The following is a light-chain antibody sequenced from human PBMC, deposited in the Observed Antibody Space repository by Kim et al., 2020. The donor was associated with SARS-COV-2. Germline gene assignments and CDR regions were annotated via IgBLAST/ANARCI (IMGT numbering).Light chain of an antibody. CDR2: DVS. Sequence: QSALTQPASVSGSPGQSITISCTGTSSDVGGYNCVSWYQQHPGKAPKLMIYDVSNRPSGVSNRFSGSKSDNTASLTISGLQAEDEADYYCTSYTGSSTTYVFGTGTKVTVL. J-gene: IGLJ1*01. CDR1: SSDVGGYNC. CDR3: TSYTGSSTTYV. V-gene: IGLV2-14*03.